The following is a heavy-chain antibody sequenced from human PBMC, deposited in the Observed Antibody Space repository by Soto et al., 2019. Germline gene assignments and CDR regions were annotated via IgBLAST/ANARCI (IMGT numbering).Heavy chain of an antibody. J-gene: IGHJ3*01. CDR2: IYWDDDQ. CDR1: GFSLTADGVG. V-gene: IGHV2-5*02. CDR3: AHAYGGTSWPNDAFDV. D-gene: IGHD2-21*01. Sequence: QITLKESGPTLVEPTQTLTLTCTFSGFSLTADGVGVGWIRQPPGKALEWLALIYWDDDQRYSPSLKTRLTITKDTSKNQVVLTMTNMDPVDTGTYYCAHAYGGTSWPNDAFDVWGQGTVVTVSS.